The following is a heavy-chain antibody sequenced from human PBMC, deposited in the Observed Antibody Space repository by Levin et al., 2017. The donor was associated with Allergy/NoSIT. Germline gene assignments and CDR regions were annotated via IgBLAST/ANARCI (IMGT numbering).Heavy chain of an antibody. CDR2: ISSSSSYI. CDR3: ARDGGGYSYAPGEGY. D-gene: IGHD5-18*01. Sequence: RASVKVSCAASGFTFSSYRMNWVRQAPGKGLEWVSSISSSSSYIYYADSVKGRFTISRDNAKNSLYLQMNSLRAEDTAVYYCARDGGGYSYAPGEGYWGQGTLVTVSS. V-gene: IGHV3-21*01. CDR1: GFTFSSYR. J-gene: IGHJ4*02.